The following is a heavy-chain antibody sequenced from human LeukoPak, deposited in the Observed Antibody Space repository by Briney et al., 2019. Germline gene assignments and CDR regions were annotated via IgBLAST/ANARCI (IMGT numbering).Heavy chain of an antibody. CDR1: GGSVSSGNYY. V-gene: IGHV4-61*02. CDR3: ATLRGVEDNMDV. Sequence: SKTLSLTCTVSGGSVSSGNYYWSWIRQPAGKGLEWIGRIYTSGSTNYNPSLKSRVTISIDTSKNQFSLKLSSVTAADTAVYYCATLRGVEDNMDVWGQGTTVTVSS. D-gene: IGHD3-10*01. CDR2: IYTSGST. J-gene: IGHJ6*02.